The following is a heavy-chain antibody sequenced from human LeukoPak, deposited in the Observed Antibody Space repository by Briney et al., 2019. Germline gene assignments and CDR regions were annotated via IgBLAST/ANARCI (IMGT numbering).Heavy chain of an antibody. Sequence: PSETLSLTCTVSGDSISSINYYCGWIRQPPGKGLEWIGNIYYSGSTYYNPSLKSRVTLSVDTSTNQFSLNLSSVTAADTAVYYCARHARSTSTDYWGQGSLVTVSS. J-gene: IGHJ4*02. D-gene: IGHD2-15*01. CDR1: GDSISSINYY. V-gene: IGHV4-39*01. CDR2: IYYSGST. CDR3: ARHARSTSTDY.